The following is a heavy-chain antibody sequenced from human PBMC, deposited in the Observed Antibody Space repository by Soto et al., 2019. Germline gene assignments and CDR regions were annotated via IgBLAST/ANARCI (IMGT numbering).Heavy chain of an antibody. D-gene: IGHD3-10*01. J-gene: IGHJ5*02. CDR3: ARAPWFGELLYKDGHWFDP. CDR1: GGSISSYY. Sequence: QVQLQESGPGLVKPSETLSLTCTVSGGSISSYYWSWIRQPPGKGLEWIGYIYYSGSTNYNPSLKSRVTISVDTSKNQFSLKLSSVTAADTAVYYCARAPWFGELLYKDGHWFDPWGQGTLVTVSS. CDR2: IYYSGST. V-gene: IGHV4-59*01.